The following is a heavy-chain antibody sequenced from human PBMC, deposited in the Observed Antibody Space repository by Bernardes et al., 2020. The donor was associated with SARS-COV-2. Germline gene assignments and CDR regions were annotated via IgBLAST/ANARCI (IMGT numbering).Heavy chain of an antibody. V-gene: IGHV1-69*13. CDR3: AREKTTGYSSSWYEIDWFDP. Sequence: SVKVSCKASGGTFSSYAISWVRQAPGQGLEWMGRIIPIFGTANYAQKFQGRVTITADESTSTAYMELSSLRSEDTAVYYCAREKTTGYSSSWYEIDWFDPWGQGTLVTVSS. CDR1: GGTFSSYA. J-gene: IGHJ5*02. CDR2: IIPIFGTA. D-gene: IGHD6-13*01.